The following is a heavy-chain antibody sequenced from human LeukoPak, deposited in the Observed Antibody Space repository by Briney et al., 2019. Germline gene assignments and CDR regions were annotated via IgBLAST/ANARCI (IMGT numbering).Heavy chain of an antibody. D-gene: IGHD5-12*01. CDR3: ARGRGGYPD. CDR2: INYSGST. V-gene: IGHV4-34*01. J-gene: IGHJ3*01. CDR1: SESFSGYF. Sequence: SETLSLTCAIYSESFSGYFWSWIRQPPGKGLEWIGEINYSGSTNYNPSLKSRVTISVDTSKNQFSLKLSSVPAADTAVYYCARGRGGYPDWGQGTTVSVSS.